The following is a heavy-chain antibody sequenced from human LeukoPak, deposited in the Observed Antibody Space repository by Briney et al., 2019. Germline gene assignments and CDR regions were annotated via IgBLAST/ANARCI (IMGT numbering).Heavy chain of an antibody. D-gene: IGHD4-17*01. J-gene: IGHJ3*02. V-gene: IGHV4-59*11. CDR2: ISYIGRT. CDR1: AASFSSHY. CDR3: ARDLVTVTKGFDI. Sequence: SQTLSLTCAVSAASFSSHYWTWIRQSPGKGLEWIGYISYIGRTNYNPSLKSRVTISIDTSRNQFSLKLRSVTAADTAVYYCARDLVTVTKGFDIWDQGTMVSVSS.